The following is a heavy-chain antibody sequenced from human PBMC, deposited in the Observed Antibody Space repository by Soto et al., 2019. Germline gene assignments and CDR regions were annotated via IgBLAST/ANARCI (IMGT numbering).Heavy chain of an antibody. Sequence: ASVKVSCKASGGTFSSYTISWVRQAPGQGLEWMGWINPNSGGTNYAQKFQGWVTMTRDTSISTAYMELSRLRSDDTAVYYCAREATMVRGDTIRSGMDVWGQGTTVTVSS. CDR2: INPNSGGT. V-gene: IGHV1-2*04. D-gene: IGHD3-10*01. CDR3: AREATMVRGDTIRSGMDV. CDR1: GGTFSSYT. J-gene: IGHJ6*02.